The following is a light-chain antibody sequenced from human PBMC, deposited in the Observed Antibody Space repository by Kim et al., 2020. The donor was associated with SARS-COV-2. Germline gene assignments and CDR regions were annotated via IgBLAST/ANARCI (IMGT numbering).Light chain of an antibody. CDR2: DAT. V-gene: IGKV3D-20*01. Sequence: SPGERVTLSCGASQSLSSRYLAWYQQKPGLAPRLVIYDATNRAPGIPDRFSGSGSGTEFSLTISRLQPEDFAMYYCQQYDRSQWTFGQGTKVDIK. CDR3: QQYDRSQWT. J-gene: IGKJ1*01. CDR1: QSLSSRY.